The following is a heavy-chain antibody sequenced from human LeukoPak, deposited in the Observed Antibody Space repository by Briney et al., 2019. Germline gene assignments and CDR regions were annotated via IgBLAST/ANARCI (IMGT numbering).Heavy chain of an antibody. D-gene: IGHD6-19*01. Sequence: NPGGSLRLSCAASGFTFSSYSMNWVRQAPGKGLEWVSSISSSSSYIYYADSVKGRFTISRDNAKNSLYLQMNSLRAEDTALYYCAKGVAGTGDLDYWGQGTLVTVSS. V-gene: IGHV3-21*04. J-gene: IGHJ4*02. CDR3: AKGVAGTGDLDY. CDR2: ISSSSSYI. CDR1: GFTFSSYS.